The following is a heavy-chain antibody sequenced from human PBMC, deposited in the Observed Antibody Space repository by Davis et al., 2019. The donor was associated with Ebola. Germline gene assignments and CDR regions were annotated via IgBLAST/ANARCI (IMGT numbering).Heavy chain of an antibody. D-gene: IGHD1-14*01. J-gene: IGHJ6*02. CDR3: AIRFHGRDYYGMDV. V-gene: IGHV1-2*04. Sequence: ASVKVSCKASGYTFTGYYMHWVRQAPGQGLEWMGWINPNSGGTNYAQKFQGWVTMTRDTSISTAYMELSRLRSDDTAVYYCAIRFHGRDYYGMDVWGQGTTVTVSS. CDR2: INPNSGGT. CDR1: GYTFTGYY.